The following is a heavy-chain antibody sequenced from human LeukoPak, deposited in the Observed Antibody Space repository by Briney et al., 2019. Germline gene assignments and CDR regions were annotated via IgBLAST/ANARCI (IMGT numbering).Heavy chain of an antibody. D-gene: IGHD4-11*01. CDR1: GFTFDDYA. J-gene: IGHJ6*02. CDR3: AKELQPAFYYYYGMDV. V-gene: IGHV3-9*01. CDR2: ISWNSGSI. Sequence: GRSLRLSCAASGFTFDDYAIHWVRQAPGKGLEWVSGISWNSGSIGYADSVKGRFTISRDNAKNSLYLQMNSLRAEDTALYYCAKELQPAFYYYYGMDVWGQGTTVTVSS.